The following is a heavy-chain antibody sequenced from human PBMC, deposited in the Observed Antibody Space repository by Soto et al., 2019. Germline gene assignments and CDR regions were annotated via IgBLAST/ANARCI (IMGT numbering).Heavy chain of an antibody. CDR1: GFTFDDYA. CDR2: ISGNGGNM. Sequence: PGGSLRLSCAASGFTFDDYAMHWVRQAPGKGLEWVSCISGNGGNMYYADSVKGRFTISRDNSKNALYLQMDSLRAEDTAVYYCAKDLFTMVPRADVWGQGTTVTVSS. V-gene: IGHV3-23*01. J-gene: IGHJ6*02. D-gene: IGHD2-8*01. CDR3: AKDLFTMVPRADV.